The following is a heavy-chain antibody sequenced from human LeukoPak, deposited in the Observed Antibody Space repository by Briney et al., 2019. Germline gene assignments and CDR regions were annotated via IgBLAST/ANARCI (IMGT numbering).Heavy chain of an antibody. Sequence: SETLSLTCTVSGGSISSYYWSWIRQPPGKGLEWIGYIYYSGSTNYNPSLKSRVTISVDTSKNQFSLKLSSVTAADTAVYYCASSGGYSYERWFDPWGQGTLVTVSS. CDR3: ASSGGYSYERWFDP. V-gene: IGHV4-59*01. CDR2: IYYSGST. CDR1: GGSISSYY. D-gene: IGHD5-18*01. J-gene: IGHJ5*02.